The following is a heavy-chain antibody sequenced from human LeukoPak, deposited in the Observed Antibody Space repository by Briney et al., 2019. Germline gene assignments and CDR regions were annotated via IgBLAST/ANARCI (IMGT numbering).Heavy chain of an antibody. CDR3: ARRGGYSYFDY. CDR1: GGTFSSYA. D-gene: IGHD5-18*01. V-gene: IGHV1-69*04. J-gene: IGHJ4*02. Sequence: GASVKVSCKASGGTFSSYAISWVRQAPGQGLEWMGRIIPILGIANYAQKFQGRVTITADKSTSTAYMELSSLRSEDTAVYYCARRGGYSYFDYWGQGTLVTVSS. CDR2: IIPILGIA.